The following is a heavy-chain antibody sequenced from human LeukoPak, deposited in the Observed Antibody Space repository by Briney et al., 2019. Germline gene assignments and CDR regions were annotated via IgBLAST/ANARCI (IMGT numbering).Heavy chain of an antibody. CDR3: ARDNLWFDLYYMDV. CDR2: ITSGSSYI. Sequence: MTGGSLRLSCAASGFSFSTYNVNWVRQAPGQRLEWVSSITSGSSYIYYADSVKGRFTISRDNAKSSLYLQMDSLRAEDTAVYYCARDNLWFDLYYMDVWGKGTTVTISS. D-gene: IGHD3-10*01. CDR1: GFSFSTYN. J-gene: IGHJ6*03. V-gene: IGHV3-21*01.